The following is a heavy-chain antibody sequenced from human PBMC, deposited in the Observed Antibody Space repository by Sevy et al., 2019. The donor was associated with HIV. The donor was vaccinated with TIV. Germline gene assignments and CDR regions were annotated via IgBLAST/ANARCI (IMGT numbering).Heavy chain of an antibody. CDR3: VRDDRDGYFEY. Sequence: ASVKVSCKASGYTFTGYYMHWMRQAPGQGLEWMGWINPDSGGPIYAPNFQGRVTLTRVTSISTAYMDLSRLKSDDTAVYYCVRDDRDGYFEYWGQGTLVTVSS. J-gene: IGHJ4*02. CDR2: INPDSGGP. CDR1: GYTFTGYY. V-gene: IGHV1-2*02.